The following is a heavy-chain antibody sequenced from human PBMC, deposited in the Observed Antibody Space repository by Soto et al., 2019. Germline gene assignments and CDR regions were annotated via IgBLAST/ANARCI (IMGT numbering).Heavy chain of an antibody. V-gene: IGHV3-33*01. CDR2: IWYDGSNK. J-gene: IGHJ4*02. D-gene: IGHD3-22*01. Sequence: GEALSLSYSASGFTFSSYGMHWVRQAPGKGLEWVAVIWYDGSNKYYADSVKGRFTISRDNSKNTLYLQMNSLRAEDTAVYYCARDGRYYYYSSGYSTLSLVDYWGKGTRVTVSS. CDR3: ARDGRYYYYSSGYSTLSLVDY. CDR1: GFTFSSYG.